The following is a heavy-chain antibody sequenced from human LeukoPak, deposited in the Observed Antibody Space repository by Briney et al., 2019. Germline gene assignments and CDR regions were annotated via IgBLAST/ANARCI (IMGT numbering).Heavy chain of an antibody. CDR3: ARLPIAVAGLYYFDY. D-gene: IGHD6-19*01. Sequence: ASVTVSCKASGYTFTSYGIRWVRQALGQGLEWMGWISAYNGNTNYAQKLQGRVTMTTDTSTSTAYMELRSLRSDDTAVYYCARLPIAVAGLYYFDYWGQGTLVTVSS. J-gene: IGHJ4*02. CDR1: GYTFTSYG. V-gene: IGHV1-18*01. CDR2: ISAYNGNT.